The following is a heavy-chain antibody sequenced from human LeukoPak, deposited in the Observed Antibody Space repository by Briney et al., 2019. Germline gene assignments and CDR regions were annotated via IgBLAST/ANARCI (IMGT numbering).Heavy chain of an antibody. D-gene: IGHD6-13*01. CDR1: GYTFTGYY. V-gene: IGHV1-2*02. Sequence: ASVKVSCKASGYTFTGYYMHWVRQAPGQGLEWMGWINPNSGGTNYAQKFQGRVTMTRDTSISTAYMELSRLRSDDTAVYYCARDRMYSSSWILDYWGQGTLVTVSS. J-gene: IGHJ4*02. CDR2: INPNSGGT. CDR3: ARDRMYSSSWILDY.